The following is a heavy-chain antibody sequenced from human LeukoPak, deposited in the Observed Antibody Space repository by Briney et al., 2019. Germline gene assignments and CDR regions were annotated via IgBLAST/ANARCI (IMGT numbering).Heavy chain of an antibody. D-gene: IGHD6-19*01. CDR2: IWYDGSNK. Sequence: GGSLRLSCAASGFTFSSYGMHWVRQAPGKGLEWVAVIWYDGSNKYYADSVKGRFTISRDNSKNTLYLQMNSLRAEDTAVYYCAREVAVAGSPLDYWGQGTLVTVSS. J-gene: IGHJ4*02. CDR1: GFTFSSYG. V-gene: IGHV3-33*08. CDR3: AREVAVAGSPLDY.